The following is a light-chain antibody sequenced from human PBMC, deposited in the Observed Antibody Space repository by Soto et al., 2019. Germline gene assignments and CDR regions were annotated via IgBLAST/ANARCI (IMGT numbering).Light chain of an antibody. CDR2: ENN. V-gene: IGLV1-51*02. CDR1: TSNIGSNY. CDR3: ETWDSSLRTAV. J-gene: IGLJ2*01. Sequence: QSVLTQPPSVSAAPGQKVTISCSGTTSNIGSNYVSWYQQLPGPAPKLLIYENNKPPSGIPDRFSGSKSGTSATLGITGLQTGDEADYYCETWDSSLRTAVFGGGTKLTVL.